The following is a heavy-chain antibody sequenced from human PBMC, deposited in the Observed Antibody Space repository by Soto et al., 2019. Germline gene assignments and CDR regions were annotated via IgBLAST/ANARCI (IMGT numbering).Heavy chain of an antibody. Sequence: QPGGSLRLSCAASGFTFSSYAISWVRQAPGKGLEWVSAIXXXGXSXXXAXXXXGRFTISRDNSKNTLYLQINSLRAEDTAVYYCAKYRGGSGSPLDYWGQGTLVTVSS. J-gene: IGHJ4*02. CDR3: AKYRGGSGSPLDY. CDR2: IXXXGXSX. CDR1: GFTFSSYA. V-gene: IGHV3-23*01. D-gene: IGHD6-19*01.